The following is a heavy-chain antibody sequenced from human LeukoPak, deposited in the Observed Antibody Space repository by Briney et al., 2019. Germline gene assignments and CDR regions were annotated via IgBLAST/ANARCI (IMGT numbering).Heavy chain of an antibody. D-gene: IGHD5-18*01. CDR3: AKGGLDTAMVPGYDYMDV. CDR1: GFTFSSYA. J-gene: IGHJ6*03. V-gene: IGHV3-23*01. Sequence: PGGSLRLSCAASGFTFSSYAMSWVRQAPGKGLEWVSAISGSGGSTYYADSVKGRFTISRDNSKNTLYLQMNSLRAEDTAVYYCAKGGLDTAMVPGYDYMDVWGKGTTVTISS. CDR2: ISGSGGST.